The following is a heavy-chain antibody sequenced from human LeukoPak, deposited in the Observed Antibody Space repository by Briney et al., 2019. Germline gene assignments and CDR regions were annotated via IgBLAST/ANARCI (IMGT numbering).Heavy chain of an antibody. CDR2: IRSKANSYAT. CDR3: ARDNSVRDEAWWFNP. V-gene: IGHV3-73*01. CDR1: GITFTNAW. D-gene: IGHD5-24*01. Sequence: GGSLRLSCAASGITFTNAWLTWVRQAPGKGLEWVGRIRSKANSYATVYAASVKGRFTISRDDSKNTAYLQMNSLKTEDTAVYYCARDNSVRDEAWWFNPWGQGTLVTVSS. J-gene: IGHJ5*02.